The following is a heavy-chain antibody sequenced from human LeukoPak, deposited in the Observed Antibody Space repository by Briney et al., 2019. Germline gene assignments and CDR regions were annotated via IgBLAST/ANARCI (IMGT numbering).Heavy chain of an antibody. D-gene: IGHD6-19*01. V-gene: IGHV4-61*08. J-gene: IGHJ4*02. CDR3: ARSLAVAGPGGNYYFDY. CDR2: IYYSGST. CDR1: GGSISSGDYY. Sequence: SQTLSLTCTVSGGSISSGDYYWSWIRQPPGKGLEWIGYIYYSGSTNYNPSLKSRVTISVDTSKNQFSLKLSSVTAADTAVYYCARSLAVAGPGGNYYFDYWGQGTLVTVSS.